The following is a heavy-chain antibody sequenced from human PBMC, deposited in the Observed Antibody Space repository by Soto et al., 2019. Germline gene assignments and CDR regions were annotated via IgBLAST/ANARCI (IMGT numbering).Heavy chain of an antibody. CDR3: ARESIAVAGTVYYYYGMDV. V-gene: IGHV4-4*02. D-gene: IGHD6-19*01. J-gene: IGHJ6*02. Sequence: QVQLQESGPGLVKPSGTLSLTCAVSGGSISSSNWWSWVRQPPGKGLEWIGEIYHSGSTNYNPSLKSRVTISVDKSKNQLSLKLSSVTAADTAVYYCARESIAVAGTVYYYYGMDVWGQGTTVTVSS. CDR2: IYHSGST. CDR1: GGSISSSNW.